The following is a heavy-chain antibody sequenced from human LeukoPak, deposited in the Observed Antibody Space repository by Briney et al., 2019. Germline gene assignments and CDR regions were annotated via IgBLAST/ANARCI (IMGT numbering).Heavy chain of an antibody. Sequence: GESLKISCKGSGYSFTSYWISWVRQMPGKGLEWMGKIDPSDSYTNYSPSFQGHVTIPADKSISTAYLQWSSLKASDTALYYCARREEGNWNDVSLNFPVRYDWFDPWGQGTLVTVSS. CDR2: IDPSDSYT. CDR1: GYSFTSYW. CDR3: ARREEGNWNDVSLNFPVRYDWFDP. D-gene: IGHD1-20*01. V-gene: IGHV5-10-1*01. J-gene: IGHJ5*02.